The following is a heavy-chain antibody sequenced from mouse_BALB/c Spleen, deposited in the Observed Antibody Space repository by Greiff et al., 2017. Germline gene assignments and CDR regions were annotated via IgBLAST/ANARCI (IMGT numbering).Heavy chain of an antibody. Sequence: VQLQQSGAELARPGASVKLSCKASGYTFTSYWMQWVKQRPGQGLEWIGAIYPGDGDTRYTQKFKGKATLTADKSSSTAYMQLSSLASEDSAVYYCASGGYYVFAYWGQGTLVTVSA. J-gene: IGHJ3*01. V-gene: IGHV1-87*01. CDR3: ASGGYYVFAY. CDR1: GYTFTSYW. CDR2: IYPGDGDT. D-gene: IGHD2-3*01.